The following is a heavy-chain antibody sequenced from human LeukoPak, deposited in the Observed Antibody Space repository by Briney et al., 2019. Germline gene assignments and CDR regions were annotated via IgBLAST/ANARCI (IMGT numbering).Heavy chain of an antibody. D-gene: IGHD2-21*02. CDR2: IIPIFGTA. Sequence: SVKVSCKASGGTFSSYAISWVRQAPGQGLEWMGGIIPIFGTANYTQKFQGRVTITADESTSTAYMELSSLRSEDTAVYYCARGGFHACGGDCYLIDYYYYYGMDVWGQGTTVTVSS. CDR3: ARGGFHACGGDCYLIDYYYYYGMDV. J-gene: IGHJ6*02. CDR1: GGTFSSYA. V-gene: IGHV1-69*01.